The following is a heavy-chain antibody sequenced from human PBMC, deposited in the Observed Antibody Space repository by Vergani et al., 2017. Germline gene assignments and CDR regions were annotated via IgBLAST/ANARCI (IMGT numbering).Heavy chain of an antibody. D-gene: IGHD2-8*01. V-gene: IGHV3-33*01. CDR3: ARGLWDCTHIRCSPPSY. CDR2: IWNDESNK. J-gene: IGHJ4*02. CDR1: GFSLGNYG. Sequence: QEQLVESGGGVVHPGKSLRLSCAASGFSLGNYGMHWVRQTPGKGLEWVAVIWNDESNKYYPDSVKGRFTISRDTVKNTLYLQMDSLRAEDTAVYYCARGLWDCTHIRCSPPSYWGQGTQVTVSS.